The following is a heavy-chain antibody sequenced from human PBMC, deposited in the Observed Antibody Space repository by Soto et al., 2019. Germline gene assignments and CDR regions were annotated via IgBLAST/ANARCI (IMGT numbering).Heavy chain of an antibody. CDR1: GFTFSSYA. J-gene: IGHJ3*02. Sequence: VGSLRLSCAASGFTFSSYAMTWVRQAPGKGLEWVSTISGSGGGTNYADSVKGRFTNSRDNSKNTLYVQMNSLRAEDTAVYYCAEVLDSSGFFDAFDIWGQGTMVTVSS. CDR3: AEVLDSSGFFDAFDI. V-gene: IGHV3-23*01. D-gene: IGHD3-22*01. CDR2: ISGSGGGT.